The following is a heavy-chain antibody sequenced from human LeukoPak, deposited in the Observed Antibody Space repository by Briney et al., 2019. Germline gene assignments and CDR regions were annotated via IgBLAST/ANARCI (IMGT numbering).Heavy chain of an antibody. J-gene: IGHJ5*02. CDR1: GYTFTNFD. CDR2: MNPVSGNA. CDR3: ARFLLAARRGNWFDP. D-gene: IGHD6-6*01. V-gene: IGHV1-8*01. Sequence: ASVKVSCKASGYTFTNFDINWVRQAPGQGLEWMGWMNPVSGNAGSAQKFQGRITLTRDTSINTAYMELSSLRSEDTAVYYCARFLLAARRGNWFDPWGQGTLVTVSS.